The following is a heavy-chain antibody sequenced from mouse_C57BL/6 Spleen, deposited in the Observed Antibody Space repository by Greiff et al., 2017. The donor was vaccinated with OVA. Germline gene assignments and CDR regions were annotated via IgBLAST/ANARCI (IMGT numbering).Heavy chain of an antibody. CDR2: IYWDDDK. V-gene: IGHV8-12*01. J-gene: IGHJ4*01. CDR3: ARRDPREDYAMDY. Sequence: QVTLKESGPGILQSSQTLSLTCSFSGFSLSTSGMGVSWIRQPSGKGLEWLAHIYWDDDKRYNPSLKSRLTISKDTSRNQVFLKITSVDTADTATYYCARRDPREDYAMDYWGQGTSVTVSS. CDR1: GFSLSTSGMG.